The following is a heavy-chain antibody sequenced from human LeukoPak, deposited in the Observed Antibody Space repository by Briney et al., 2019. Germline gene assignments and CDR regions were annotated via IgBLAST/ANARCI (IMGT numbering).Heavy chain of an antibody. V-gene: IGHV3-49*03. CDR2: IRSKAYGGTI. Sequence: PGGSLRLSCTASGFTFGDYAMSWFRQAPGKGLEWVGFIRSKAYGGTIDHAASVKGRFTISRDDSKSIAYLQMNSLKTEDTAVYYCTRSRWNYYLMDVWGKGTTVTVSS. D-gene: IGHD4-23*01. CDR3: TRSRWNYYLMDV. J-gene: IGHJ6*03. CDR1: GFTFGDYA.